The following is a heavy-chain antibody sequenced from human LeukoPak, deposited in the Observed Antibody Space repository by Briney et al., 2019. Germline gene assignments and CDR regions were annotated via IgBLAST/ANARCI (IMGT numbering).Heavy chain of an antibody. J-gene: IGHJ6*04. CDR3: ARTPYSCSSLQYYHLDA. V-gene: IGHV3-30*02. CDR2: IRFDGSSK. Sequence: PGESLRLSCAASGFSLSTYGIHWVRQTPGGGPGWLTYIRFDGSSKYYATSVKGRFSISRDNSANTAYLHMSSLRPEDTALYYCARTPYSCSSLQYYHLDAWGKGTTVTVSS. CDR1: GFSLSTYG. D-gene: IGHD3-16*01.